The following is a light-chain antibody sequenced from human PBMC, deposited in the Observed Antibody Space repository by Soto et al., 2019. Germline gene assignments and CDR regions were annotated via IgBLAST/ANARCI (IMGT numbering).Light chain of an antibody. Sequence: QSALTQPASVAGSPGQSITISCTGTSSDVGSYNLGSWYQQHPGKAPKLMIYEGSKRPSGVSNRFSGSKSGNTASLTISGLQAEDEADYYCCSDAGSSTYVVFGGGTKFTVL. CDR3: CSDAGSSTYVV. J-gene: IGLJ2*01. V-gene: IGLV2-23*01. CDR1: SSDVGSYNL. CDR2: EGS.